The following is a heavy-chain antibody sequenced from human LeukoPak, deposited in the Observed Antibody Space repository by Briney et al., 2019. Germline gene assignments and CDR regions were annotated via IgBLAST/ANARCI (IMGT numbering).Heavy chain of an antibody. Sequence: SETLSLTCAVYGGSFSGYYWSWIRQPPGEGLEWIGEINHSGSTNYNPSLKSRVTISVDTSKNQFSLKLSSVTAADTAVYYCARYSNRIRDYWGQGTLVTVSS. CDR2: INHSGST. J-gene: IGHJ4*02. D-gene: IGHD4-11*01. CDR1: GGSFSGYY. V-gene: IGHV4-34*01. CDR3: ARYSNRIRDY.